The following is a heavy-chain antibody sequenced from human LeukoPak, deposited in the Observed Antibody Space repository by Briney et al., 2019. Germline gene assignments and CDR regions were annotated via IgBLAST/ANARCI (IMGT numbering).Heavy chain of an antibody. CDR2: IVVGSGNT. Sequence: ASVKVSCKASGFTFTSSAMQWVRQARGQRLEWIGWIVVGSGNTNYAQKFQERVTITRDMSTSTAYMELSSLRSEDTAVYYCAAGPIQWLVPPYYYYGMDAWGQGTTVTVSS. CDR1: GFTFTSSA. D-gene: IGHD6-19*01. V-gene: IGHV1-58*02. CDR3: AAGPIQWLVPPYYYYGMDA. J-gene: IGHJ6*02.